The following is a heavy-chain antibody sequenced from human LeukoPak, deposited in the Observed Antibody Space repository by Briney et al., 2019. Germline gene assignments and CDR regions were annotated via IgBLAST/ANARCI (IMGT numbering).Heavy chain of an antibody. V-gene: IGHV3-21*01. D-gene: IGHD2-21*02. Sequence: GGSLRLSCAASGFTFSSYSMNWVRQAPGKGLEWVSSISSSSSYIYYADSVKGRFTISRDNAKNSLYLQMNSLRAEDTAVYYCARDTYCGGDCYSSYFDYWGQGTLVTVSS. CDR1: GFTFSSYS. CDR3: ARDTYCGGDCYSSYFDY. J-gene: IGHJ4*02. CDR2: ISSSSSYI.